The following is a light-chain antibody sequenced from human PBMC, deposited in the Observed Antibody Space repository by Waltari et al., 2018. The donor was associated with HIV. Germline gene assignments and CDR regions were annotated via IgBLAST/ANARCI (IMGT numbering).Light chain of an antibody. CDR3: MEGTYWPYT. CDR2: KVS. Sequence: VMAPSPLSLPVPLRPPAPIPCSTRQSHVDRDGNTYFNWLQQRPGQSPRRLIYKVSKRDTGVPDRFSGSGSGTDFTLKISRVEAEDVGIYCCMEGTYWPYTFGQGTKLEIK. V-gene: IGKV2-30*01. CDR1: QSHVDRDGNTY. J-gene: IGKJ2*01.